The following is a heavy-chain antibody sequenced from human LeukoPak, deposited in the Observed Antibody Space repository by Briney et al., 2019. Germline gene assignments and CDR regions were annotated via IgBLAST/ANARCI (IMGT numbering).Heavy chain of an antibody. CDR1: GFIFSDYY. Sequence: GGSLRLSCAASGFIFSDYYMSWIRQAPGKGLEWVSYISSSGSTMYYTDSVKGRFTISRDNAKDSLYLQMNSLRAEDTAVYYCARAYGDRNYYYYYYMDVWGKGTTVTISS. CDR2: ISSSGSTM. CDR3: ARAYGDRNYYYYYYMDV. D-gene: IGHD4-17*01. J-gene: IGHJ6*03. V-gene: IGHV3-11*01.